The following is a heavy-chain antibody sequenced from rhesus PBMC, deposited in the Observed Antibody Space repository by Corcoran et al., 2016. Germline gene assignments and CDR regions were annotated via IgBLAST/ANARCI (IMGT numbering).Heavy chain of an antibody. CDR1: GYSIRSGHS. Sequence: QVQLQESGPGLVKPSGTLSLPCAVSGYSIRSGHSWGWTRQPPGKGLEYIGYLDGTTGNTYFYNSSLKSRVTTSKDTSTNYFFRTLSSVIAADTAIYFCVRGTPPDNWGQGVLVTVSS. V-gene: IGHV4-99*01. J-gene: IGHJ4*01. D-gene: IGHD5-42*01. CDR2: LDGTTGNT. CDR3: VRGTPPDN.